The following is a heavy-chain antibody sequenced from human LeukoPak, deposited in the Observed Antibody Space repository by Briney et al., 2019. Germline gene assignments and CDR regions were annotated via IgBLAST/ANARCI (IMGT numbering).Heavy chain of an antibody. J-gene: IGHJ4*02. CDR2: INPNSGGT. V-gene: IGHV1-2*02. Sequence: RASVKVSCKASGYTFTGYYMHWGRQAPGQGLEWMGWINPNSGGTNYAQKFQGRVTMTRDTSISTAYMELSRLRSDDTAVYYCAREIWFGELLSYWGQGTLVTVSS. CDR1: GYTFTGYY. D-gene: IGHD3-10*01. CDR3: AREIWFGELLSY.